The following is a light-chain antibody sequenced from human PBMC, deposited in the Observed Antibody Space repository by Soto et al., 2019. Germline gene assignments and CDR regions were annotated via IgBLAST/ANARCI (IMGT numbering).Light chain of an antibody. J-gene: IGKJ5*01. V-gene: IGKV3-20*01. CDR2: GAS. CDR1: QSVSSR. CDR3: QQYGSSPIT. Sequence: IVFTQSPCTLSLSPGERATLSCRASQSVSSRLAWYQQKPGQAPRLLISGASSRATGIPDRFSGSGSATDFTLTISRLEPEDFALYYCQQYGSSPITFGQGTRLEIK.